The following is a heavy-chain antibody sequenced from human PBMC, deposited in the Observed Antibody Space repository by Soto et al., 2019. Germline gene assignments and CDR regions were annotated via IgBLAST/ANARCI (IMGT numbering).Heavy chain of an antibody. CDR2: ISSSSSYI. J-gene: IGHJ4*02. CDR1: GFTFSSYA. V-gene: IGHV3-21*01. CDR3: ARDSGYCGGDCYSAGESLFDY. D-gene: IGHD2-21*02. Sequence: EVQLLESGGGLVQPGGSLRLSCAASGFTFSSYAMSWVRQAPGKGLEWVSSISSSSSYIYYADSVKGRFTISRDNAKNSLYLQMNSLRAEDTAVYYCARDSGYCGGDCYSAGESLFDYWGQGTLVTVSS.